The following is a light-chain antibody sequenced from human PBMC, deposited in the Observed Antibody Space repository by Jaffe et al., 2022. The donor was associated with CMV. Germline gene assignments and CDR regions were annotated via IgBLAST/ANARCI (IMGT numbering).Light chain of an antibody. V-gene: IGKV3-11*01. CDR1: QTVSSY. Sequence: EVVLTQSPATLSLSPGERATLSCRASQTVSSYLAWYQQKPGQAPRLLIYDASTRATGIPARFSGSGSGTDFTLTISSLEPEDFALYFCQQRDSWPDTFGQGTKVELK. J-gene: IGKJ1*01. CDR2: DAS. CDR3: QQRDSWPDT.